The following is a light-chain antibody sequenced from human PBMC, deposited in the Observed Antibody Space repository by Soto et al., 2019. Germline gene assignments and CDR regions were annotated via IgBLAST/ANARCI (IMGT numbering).Light chain of an antibody. CDR3: QQNRTSRVT. CDR2: GAS. Sequence: EIVLTLSPGTLSLYTDERATLSCRASQRVDYNHLAWYQLRPGQAPRLLIYGASTRATGIPDRFSGSGSGTDFSLTIRGHKPEYFAVYYCQQNRTSRVTFGQGTRLEIK. V-gene: IGKV3-20*01. J-gene: IGKJ5*01. CDR1: QRVDYNH.